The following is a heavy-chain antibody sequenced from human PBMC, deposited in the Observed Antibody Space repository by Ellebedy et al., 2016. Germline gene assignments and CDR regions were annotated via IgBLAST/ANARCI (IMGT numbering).Heavy chain of an antibody. CDR1: GYSISSGYY. V-gene: IGHV4-38-2*02. J-gene: IGHJ4*02. CDR2: LYHSGSK. CDR3: ARDGGRRGMDY. D-gene: IGHD3-16*01. Sequence: SETLSLTXTVSGYSISSGYYWGWIRQSPGKGLEWIGSLYHSGSKYYNPSHKSRVTTSVDTSKNQFSLKLNSVTAADTAVYFCARDGGRRGMDYWGQGTLVTVSS.